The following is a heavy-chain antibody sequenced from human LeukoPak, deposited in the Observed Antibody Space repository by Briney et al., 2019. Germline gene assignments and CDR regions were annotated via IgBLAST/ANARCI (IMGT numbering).Heavy chain of an antibody. D-gene: IGHD5-12*01. CDR3: ARHYKEIVATIGAWFDP. J-gene: IGHJ5*02. Sequence: TGGSLRLSCAASGFTFSSYSMNWVRQAPGKGLEWVSSISSSSSYIYYADSVKGRFTISRDNAKNSLYLQMNSLRAEDTAVYYCARHYKEIVATIGAWFDPWGQGTLVTVSS. CDR2: ISSSSSYI. V-gene: IGHV3-21*01. CDR1: GFTFSSYS.